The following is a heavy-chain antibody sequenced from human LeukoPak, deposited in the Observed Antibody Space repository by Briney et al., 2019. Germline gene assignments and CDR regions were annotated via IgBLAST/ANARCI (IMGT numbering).Heavy chain of an antibody. V-gene: IGHV3-21*01. J-gene: IGHJ4*02. Sequence: PGGSLRLSCAASGFTFSSYSMNWVRQAPGKGLEWVSSISSSSSSYIYYADSVKGRSTISRDNAKNSLYLQMNSLRAEDTAVYYCARASRARYCSSTSCYGMWGQGTLVTVSS. D-gene: IGHD2-2*01. CDR1: GFTFSSYS. CDR3: ARASRARYCSSTSCYGM. CDR2: ISSSSSSYI.